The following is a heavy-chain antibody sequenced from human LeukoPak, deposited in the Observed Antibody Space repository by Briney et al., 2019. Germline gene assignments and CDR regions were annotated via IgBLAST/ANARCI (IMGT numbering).Heavy chain of an antibody. CDR1: GGSLSAYY. CDR3: VRRFSDYDSGHY. J-gene: IGHJ4*02. V-gene: IGHV4-34*01. CDR2: INHGGST. D-gene: IGHD5-12*01. Sequence: SETLSLTCAVYGGSLSAYYWSWIRQPPGKGLEWIGEINHGGSTNYNPSLKSRVTISGDTSKNQFSLKLSSVTAADTAVYYCVRRFSDYDSGHYRGQGTLVIVSS.